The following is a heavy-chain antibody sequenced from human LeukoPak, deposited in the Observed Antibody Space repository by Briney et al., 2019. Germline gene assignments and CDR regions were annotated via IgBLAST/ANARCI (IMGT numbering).Heavy chain of an antibody. J-gene: IGHJ6*03. CDR2: IKQDGSEK. D-gene: IGHD3-3*01. CDR3: ARVGLSPASSPYYDFWSGYYTEAADYYMDV. V-gene: IGHV3-7*01. CDR1: GFTFSSYW. Sequence: GGSLRLSCAASGFTFSSYWMSWVRQAPGKGLKWVANIKQDGSEKYYVDSVKGRFTISRDNAKNSLYLQMNSLRAEDTAVYYCARVGLSPASSPYYDFWSGYYTEAADYYMDVWGKGTTVTVSS.